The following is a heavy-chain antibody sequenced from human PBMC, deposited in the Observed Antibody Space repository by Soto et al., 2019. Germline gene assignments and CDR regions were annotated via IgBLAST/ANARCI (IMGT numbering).Heavy chain of an antibody. CDR3: ARRDDYYYYYGMDV. V-gene: IGHV3-48*03. CDR1: GFTFSSYE. CDR2: ISSSGSTI. Sequence: GGSLTLSCAASGFTFSSYEMKWVRQAPGKRLEWVSYISSSGSTIYYADSVKGRFTISRDNAKNSLYLQMNSLRAEDTAVYYCARRDDYYYYYGMDVWGQGTTVTVSS. J-gene: IGHJ6*02.